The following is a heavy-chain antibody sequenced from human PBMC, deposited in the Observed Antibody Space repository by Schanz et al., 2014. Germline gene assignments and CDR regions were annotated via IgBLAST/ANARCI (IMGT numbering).Heavy chain of an antibody. CDR2: ISGSGGDT. J-gene: IGHJ4*02. D-gene: IGHD6-19*01. V-gene: IGHV3-23*04. CDR3: AKDLISGWSGFDY. CDR1: EFSFSSFG. Sequence: EVQLVESGGGLVQPRGSLRLSCAASEFSFSSFGMNWVRQAPGQGLEWVSTISGSGGDTYPADSVKGRFTISRDNSKNALYLQMDSLRAEDTAVYYCAKDLISGWSGFDYWGQGTLVTVSS.